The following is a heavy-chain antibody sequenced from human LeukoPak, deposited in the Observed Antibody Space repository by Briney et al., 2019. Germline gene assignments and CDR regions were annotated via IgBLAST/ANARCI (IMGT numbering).Heavy chain of an antibody. D-gene: IGHD2-15*01. Sequence: SETLSLTCTVSGGSVSSYYWSWVPQPPGQGLEWIGYVYYGGTTSYSPSLKSRVTMSIDRSKNQFSLTLFSVTAADTAIYYCARDCTGGSCYPPSDAFDIWGQGTKVTVSS. J-gene: IGHJ3*02. CDR3: ARDCTGGSCYPPSDAFDI. V-gene: IGHV4-59*02. CDR1: GGSVSSYY. CDR2: VYYGGTT.